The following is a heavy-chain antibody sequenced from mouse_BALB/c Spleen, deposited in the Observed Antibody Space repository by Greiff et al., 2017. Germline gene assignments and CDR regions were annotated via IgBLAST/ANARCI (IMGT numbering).Heavy chain of an antibody. CDR1: GYTFTDYA. V-gene: IGHV1S137*01. Sequence: QVQLQQSGAELVRPGVSVKISCKGSGYTFTDYAMHWVKQSHAKSLEWIGVISTYYGDASYNQKFKGKATMTVDKSSSTAYMELARLTSEDSAIYYCARSTARATDFDYWGQGTTLTVSS. CDR2: ISTYYGDA. CDR3: ARSTARATDFDY. D-gene: IGHD3-2*01. J-gene: IGHJ2*01.